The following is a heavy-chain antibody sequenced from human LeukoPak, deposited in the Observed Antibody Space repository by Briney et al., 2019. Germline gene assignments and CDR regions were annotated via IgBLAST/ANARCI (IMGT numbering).Heavy chain of an antibody. Sequence: GGSLRLSCAASGFTFSSYAMHWVRQAPGKGLEWVSYISSSGSTIYYSDSVKGRFTISRDNAKNSLYLQMNSLKADDTAVYYCTRGAGTGWRFDSWGQGTLVTVSS. CDR2: ISSSGSTI. V-gene: IGHV3-48*03. CDR1: GFTFSSYA. D-gene: IGHD6-19*01. CDR3: TRGAGTGWRFDS. J-gene: IGHJ4*02.